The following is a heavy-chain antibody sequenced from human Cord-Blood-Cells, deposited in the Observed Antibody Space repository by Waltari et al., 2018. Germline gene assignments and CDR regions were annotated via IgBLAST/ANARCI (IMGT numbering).Heavy chain of an antibody. J-gene: IGHJ4*02. CDR3: ARDFYSSPSNFDY. CDR1: GFTFSTYR. D-gene: IGHD6-13*01. CDR2: ISSSSYI. Sequence: EVQLVESGGGLVKPGGSLRLSCAASGFTFSTYRMNWVRQAPGKGLEWVSSISSSSYIYYADSVKGRFTISRDNAKNSLYLQMNSLRAEDTAVYYCARDFYSSPSNFDYWGQGTLVTVSS. V-gene: IGHV3-21*01.